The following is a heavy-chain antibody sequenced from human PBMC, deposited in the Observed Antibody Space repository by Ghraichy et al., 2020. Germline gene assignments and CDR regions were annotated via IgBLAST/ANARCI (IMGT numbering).Heavy chain of an antibody. J-gene: IGHJ4*02. CDR1: GYSFIAYD. D-gene: IGHD6-13*01. CDR3: ARGNSWFAY. CDR2: LSPDTGET. V-gene: IGHV1-8*01. Sequence: ASVKVSCKASGYSFIAYDITWVRQASGQGPEWMGRLSPDTGETFYAQKFQGRITVTKDTSTSTVYMQLSGLKSDDTAVYYCARGNSWFAYWGQGTLVTVSS.